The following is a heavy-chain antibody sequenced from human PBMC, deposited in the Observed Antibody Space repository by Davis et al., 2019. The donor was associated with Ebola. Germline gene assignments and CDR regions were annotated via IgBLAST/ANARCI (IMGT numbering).Heavy chain of an antibody. CDR2: IRYDANNK. Sequence: GESLKISCATSEFSDSQNYMTWVRQAPGKGLEWVAFIRYDANNKYHADSVKGRFTISRDNSKNTLYLQMNSLRPEDTALYYCAKPYLYGVDYWGQGTLVTVSS. CDR3: AKPYLYGVDY. D-gene: IGHD3-16*01. J-gene: IGHJ4*02. V-gene: IGHV3-30*02. CDR1: EFSDSQNY.